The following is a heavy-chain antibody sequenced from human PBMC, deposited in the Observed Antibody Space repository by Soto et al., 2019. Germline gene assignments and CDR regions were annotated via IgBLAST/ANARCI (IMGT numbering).Heavy chain of an antibody. CDR2: ISADNGNT. Sequence: QGQLVQSGAEVKKPGASVKVSCKASGYTFTNFGISWERQSPGQGLGWMGRISADNGNTNYAQKFQGRVTMTTATSTITDYTELCCVSSEATVVYYCARGGTPIDYRGQSNLVDPSS. J-gene: IGHJ4*02. CDR3: ARGGTPIDY. V-gene: IGHV1-18*01. CDR1: GYTFTNFG. D-gene: IGHD3-16*01.